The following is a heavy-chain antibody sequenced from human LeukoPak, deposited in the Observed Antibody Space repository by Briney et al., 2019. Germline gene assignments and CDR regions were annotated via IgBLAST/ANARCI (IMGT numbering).Heavy chain of an antibody. Sequence: GSSVKVSCKASGGTFSSYAISWVRQAPGQGLEWMGGIIPIFGTANYAQKFQGRVTITTDESTSTAYMELSSLRPEDTAVYYCAVEKPRGYSYAKAFDYWGQGTLVTVSS. V-gene: IGHV1-69*05. CDR3: AVEKPRGYSYAKAFDY. CDR1: GGTFSSYA. CDR2: IIPIFGTA. J-gene: IGHJ4*02. D-gene: IGHD5-18*01.